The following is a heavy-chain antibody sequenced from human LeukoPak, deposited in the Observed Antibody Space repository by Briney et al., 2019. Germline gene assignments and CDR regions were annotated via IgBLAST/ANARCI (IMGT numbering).Heavy chain of an antibody. CDR3: ASGKAGTAY. Sequence: GESLRLSCAASGFTFSNYWMHWVRQAPGKGLVWVSRINSDGSSTTYADSVGGRFTTSRDNAKNTLFLQMNSLRAEDTAVYYCASGKAGTAYWGQGTLVTVSS. D-gene: IGHD1-1*01. CDR1: GFTFSNYW. CDR2: INSDGSST. V-gene: IGHV3-74*01. J-gene: IGHJ4*02.